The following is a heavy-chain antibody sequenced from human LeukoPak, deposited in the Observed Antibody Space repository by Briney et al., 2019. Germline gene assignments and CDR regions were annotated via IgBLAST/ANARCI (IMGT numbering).Heavy chain of an antibody. CDR3: ARGMGYGSGYDWSFDY. J-gene: IGHJ4*02. V-gene: IGHV1-2*02. CDR1: GYTFTGCY. Sequence: ASVKVSCKASGYTFTGCYMHWVRQAPGQGLEWMGWINPNSGGTNYAQKFQGRVTMTRDTSINTAYMELNRLTSDDTAVYYCARGMGYGSGYDWSFDYWGQGTLVTVSS. D-gene: IGHD5-12*01. CDR2: INPNSGGT.